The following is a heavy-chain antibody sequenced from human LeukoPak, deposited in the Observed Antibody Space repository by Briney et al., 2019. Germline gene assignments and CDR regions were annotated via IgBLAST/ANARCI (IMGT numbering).Heavy chain of an antibody. V-gene: IGHV1-46*01. CDR3: ARGSWYFDY. CDR1: GYTFTGYY. Sequence: GASVKVSCKTSGYTFTGYYMHWVRQAPGQGLGWMGIINPSGGSTSYAQNFQGRVTLTRDMSTSTVYMELSSLRSEDTAMYYCARGSWYFDYWGQGTLVTVSS. J-gene: IGHJ4*02. CDR2: INPSGGST.